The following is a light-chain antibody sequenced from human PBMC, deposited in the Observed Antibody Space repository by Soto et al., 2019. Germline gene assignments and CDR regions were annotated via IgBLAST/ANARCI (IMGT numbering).Light chain of an antibody. J-gene: IGKJ1*01. CDR1: QTMSDW. CDR3: QQSHHYPWT. Sequence: DIQMTQSPSTLSASVGDTVTISCRASQTMSDWLAWYQQKAGKAPKLLIFKASRLESGVPSRFSGSGSGTEFTLTISSLQRDDVATYYCQQSHHYPWTFGQGTKVEIK. V-gene: IGKV1-5*03. CDR2: KAS.